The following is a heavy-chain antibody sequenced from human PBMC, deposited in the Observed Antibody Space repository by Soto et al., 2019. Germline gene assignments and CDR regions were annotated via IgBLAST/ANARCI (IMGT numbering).Heavy chain of an antibody. Sequence: EVQLVESGGALVQPGGSLRLSCEASGFTFRNYYMHRVRQAPGKGLMWVARIDSNGRNSVYADSVKGRFTVSRDNAKNTLFLQMDSLTAEDTAVYYCAREQYTLNYAGYWGQGTQVTVS. CDR3: AREQYTLNYAGY. CDR2: IDSNGRNS. V-gene: IGHV3-74*01. J-gene: IGHJ1*01. CDR1: GFTFRNYY. D-gene: IGHD2-2*01.